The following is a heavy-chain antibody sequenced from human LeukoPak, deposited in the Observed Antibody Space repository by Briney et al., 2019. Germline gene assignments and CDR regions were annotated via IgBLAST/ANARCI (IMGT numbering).Heavy chain of an antibody. D-gene: IGHD3-22*01. CDR3: AREFHDSSGYFNDAFDI. CDR1: GGSISSGGYS. Sequence: SETLSLTCAVSGGSISSGGYSWSWIRQPPGKGLEWIGYIYHSGSTYYNPSLKSRVTIPVDRSKNQFSLKLSSVTAADTAVYYCAREFHDSSGYFNDAFDIWGQGTMVTVSS. CDR2: IYHSGST. J-gene: IGHJ3*02. V-gene: IGHV4-30-2*01.